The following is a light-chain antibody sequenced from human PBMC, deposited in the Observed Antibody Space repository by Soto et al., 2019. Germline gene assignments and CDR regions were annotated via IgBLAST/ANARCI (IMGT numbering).Light chain of an antibody. CDR3: QQRSNWLT. V-gene: IGKV3D-20*02. CDR2: GAS. CDR1: QSVSNNY. J-gene: IGKJ4*01. Sequence: EIVLTQSPGTLSLSRGERATLSCRASQSVSNNYLAWYQQKPGQAPRLLIYGASNRATGIPDRFSGSGSGTDFTLTISSLEPEDFAVYYCQQRSNWLTFGGGTKVDIK.